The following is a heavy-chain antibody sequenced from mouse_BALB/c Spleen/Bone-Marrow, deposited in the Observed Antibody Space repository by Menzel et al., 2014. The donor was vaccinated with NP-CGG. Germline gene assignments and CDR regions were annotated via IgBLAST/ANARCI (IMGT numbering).Heavy chain of an antibody. CDR3: ARAYYYGSSYYVMDY. V-gene: IGHV14-3*02. Sequence: EVQLQQSGTELVKPGASVKLSCTASGFNIKDTYMHWVKQRPEQGLEWIGRIDPANGNTRYDPKFQGKATITADTSSNTAYLQLTSLTSEDTAVYYCARAYYYGSSYYVMDYWGQGTSVTVSS. CDR2: IDPANGNT. CDR1: GFNIKDTY. D-gene: IGHD1-1*01. J-gene: IGHJ4*01.